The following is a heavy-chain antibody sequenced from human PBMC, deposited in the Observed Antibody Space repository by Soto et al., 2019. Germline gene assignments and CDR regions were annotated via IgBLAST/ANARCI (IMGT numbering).Heavy chain of an antibody. V-gene: IGHV1-69*06. Sequence: QVQLVRSGAEVKKPGSSVKVSCKASGGTFSSYAISWVRQAPGQGLEWMGGIIPIFGTANYAQKFQGRVTITADKSTSTAYMELSSLRSEDTAVYYCARGGDSSSSWGYYYGMDVWGQGTTVTVSS. J-gene: IGHJ6*02. CDR3: ARGGDSSSSWGYYYGMDV. D-gene: IGHD6-6*01. CDR2: IIPIFGTA. CDR1: GGTFSSYA.